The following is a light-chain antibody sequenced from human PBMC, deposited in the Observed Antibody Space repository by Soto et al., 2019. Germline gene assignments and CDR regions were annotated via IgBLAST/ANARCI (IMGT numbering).Light chain of an antibody. Sequence: DIQMTQSPSSLSASVGDRVTITCQASQDITKYVNWYLQKPGKAPKLLISAASNSETGVPSRFSGSGSGTHFTFTINSLQPEDIATYYCQQYHNLPHTFGGGTKVEIK. CDR1: QDITKY. V-gene: IGKV1-33*01. CDR3: QQYHNLPHT. J-gene: IGKJ4*01. CDR2: AAS.